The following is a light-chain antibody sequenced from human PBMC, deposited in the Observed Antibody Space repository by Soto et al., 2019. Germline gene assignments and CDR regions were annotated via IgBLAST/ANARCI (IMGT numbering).Light chain of an antibody. CDR1: SGDVGGHNF. J-gene: IGLJ2*01. V-gene: IGLV2-14*03. CDR2: DVS. CDR3: SSYTSSTLAA. Sequence: QSSLTQPASVSGSPGQSITISCTGTSGDVGGHNFVSWYQQHPGKAPKLMIYDVSNRPSGISTRFSGSKSGNTASLTISGLQAEDEADYYCSSYTSSTLAAFGGGTQLTVL.